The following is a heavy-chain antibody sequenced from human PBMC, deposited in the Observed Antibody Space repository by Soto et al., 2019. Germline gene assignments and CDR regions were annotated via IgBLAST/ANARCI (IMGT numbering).Heavy chain of an antibody. D-gene: IGHD3-22*01. CDR1: GFTFTSSA. J-gene: IGHJ4*02. V-gene: IGHV1-58*01. CDR3: AADLDHYDDSSGYPY. CDR2: IVVGSGNT. Sequence: GASVKVSCKASGFTFTSSAVQWVRQARGQRLEWIGWIVVGSGNTNYAQKFQERVTITRDMSTSTAYMELSSLRSEDTAVYYCAADLDHYDDSSGYPYWGQGTLVTSPQ.